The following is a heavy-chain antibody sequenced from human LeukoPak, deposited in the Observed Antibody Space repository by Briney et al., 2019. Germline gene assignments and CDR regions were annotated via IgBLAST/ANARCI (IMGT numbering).Heavy chain of an antibody. CDR2: ISSNGGST. CDR1: GFTFSSYA. CDR3: ARGSAYYDILTGYRSPYDLDY. J-gene: IGHJ4*02. V-gene: IGHV3-64*01. D-gene: IGHD3-9*01. Sequence: GGSLRLSCAASGFTFSSYAMHWVRQAPGKGLEYVSAISSNGGSTYYANSVKGRFTISRDNSKNTLYLQMGGLRAEDMAVYYCARGSAYYDILTGYRSPYDLDYWGQGTLVTVSS.